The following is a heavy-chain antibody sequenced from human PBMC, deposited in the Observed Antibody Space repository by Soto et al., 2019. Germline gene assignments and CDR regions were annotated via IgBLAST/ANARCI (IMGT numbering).Heavy chain of an antibody. CDR1: GCPIRTSSYY. Sequence: SESLSLTCTVSGCPIRTSSYYWCWNRQPPGKGLEWIGSIYYSGSTYYNPSLKSRVTISVDTSKNQFSLKLSSVTAADTAVYYCARPRGDYDILTGYYTGTSYGMDVWGQGTTVT. CDR2: IYYSGST. CDR3: ARPRGDYDILTGYYTGTSYGMDV. D-gene: IGHD3-9*01. J-gene: IGHJ6*02. V-gene: IGHV4-39*01.